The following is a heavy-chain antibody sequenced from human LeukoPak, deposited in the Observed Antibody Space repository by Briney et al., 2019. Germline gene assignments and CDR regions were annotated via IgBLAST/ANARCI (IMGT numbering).Heavy chain of an antibody. Sequence: GGSLRLSCAASGFTFSSSWMQWVRQAPGKGLVWVSRINSDGSSASYADSVKGRFTISRDNAKDTLYLQMNSLRAEDTAVYYCARDCSSTSCSSAHWGQGTLVTVSS. CDR3: ARDCSSTSCSSAH. CDR1: GFTFSSSW. J-gene: IGHJ4*02. CDR2: INSDGSSA. V-gene: IGHV3-74*01. D-gene: IGHD2-2*01.